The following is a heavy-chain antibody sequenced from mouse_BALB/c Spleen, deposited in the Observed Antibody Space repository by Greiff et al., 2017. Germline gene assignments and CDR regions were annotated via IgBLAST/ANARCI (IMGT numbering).Heavy chain of an antibody. CDR1: GFAFSSYD. CDR3: ARHGYDYFFDY. V-gene: IGHV5-12-1*01. CDR2: ISSGGGST. Sequence: EVKVVESGGGLVKPGGSLKLSCAASGFAFSSYDMSWVRQTPEKRLEWVAYISSGGGSTYYPDTVKGRFTISRDNAKNTLYLQMSSLKSEDTAMYYCARHGYDYFFDYWGQGTTLTVSS. J-gene: IGHJ2*01. D-gene: IGHD2-4*01.